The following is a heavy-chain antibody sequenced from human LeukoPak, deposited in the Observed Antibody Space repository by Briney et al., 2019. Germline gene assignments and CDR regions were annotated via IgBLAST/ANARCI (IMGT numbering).Heavy chain of an antibody. Sequence: SETLSLTCTVFGYPISSGYYWGWIRQPPGNGPEWIGSINHDEGTFYNPSLQSRVTISLDTSKNQFSLRLNSVTAADTAVYYCANAYSRYDPFDVWGQGTMVTVSS. CDR3: ANAYSRYDPFDV. CDR1: GYPISSGYY. D-gene: IGHD4-11*01. CDR2: INHDEGT. V-gene: IGHV4-38-2*02. J-gene: IGHJ3*01.